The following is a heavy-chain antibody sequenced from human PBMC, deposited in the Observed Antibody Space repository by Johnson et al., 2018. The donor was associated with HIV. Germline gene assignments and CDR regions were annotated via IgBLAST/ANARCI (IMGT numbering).Heavy chain of an antibody. V-gene: IGHV3-74*02. Sequence: VQLVESGGGLVQPGGSLRLSCAASGFTFSTYWMHWVRQAPGKGLVWVSRINSDGSSTNYADSVKGRFTISRDNAKNTLYLQMNSLRAEDTAVYYCAKVTLGIGAFDIWGQGRMVTVSS. D-gene: IGHD7-27*01. J-gene: IGHJ3*02. CDR2: INSDGSST. CDR1: GFTFSTYW. CDR3: AKVTLGIGAFDI.